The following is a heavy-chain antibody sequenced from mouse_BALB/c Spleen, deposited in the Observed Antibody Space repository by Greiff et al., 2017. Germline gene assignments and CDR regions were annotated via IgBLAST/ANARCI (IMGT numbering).Heavy chain of an antibody. CDR1: GFNIKDYY. D-gene: IGHD2-10*02. CDR2: IDPENGDT. CDR3: NAEYGKNAMDY. V-gene: IGHV14-4*02. J-gene: IGHJ4*01. Sequence: EVNVVESGAELVRSGASVKLSCTASGFNIKDYYMHWVKQRPEQGLEWIGWIDPENGDTEYAPKFQGKATMTADTSSNTAYLQLSSLTSEDTAVYYCNAEYGKNAMDYWGQGTSVTVSS.